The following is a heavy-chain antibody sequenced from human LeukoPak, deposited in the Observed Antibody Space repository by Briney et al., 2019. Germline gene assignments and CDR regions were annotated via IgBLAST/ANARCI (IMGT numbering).Heavy chain of an antibody. CDR3: AKAASSSWPSYYYGMDV. D-gene: IGHD6-13*01. V-gene: IGHV3-23*01. CDR2: ITGSGGNT. J-gene: IGHJ6*02. Sequence: GGSLRLSCAASGFTVSSNYMSWVRQAPGKGPEWVSVITGSGGNTYYADSVKGRFTISKDNSKNTVYLQMSSLRVDDTAVYYCAKAASSSWPSYYYGMDVWGQGTTVTVSS. CDR1: GFTVSSNY.